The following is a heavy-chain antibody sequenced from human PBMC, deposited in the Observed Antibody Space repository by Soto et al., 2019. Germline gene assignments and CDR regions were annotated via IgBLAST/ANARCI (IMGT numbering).Heavy chain of an antibody. Sequence: PSETLSLTCTVSGGSISTSSYYWGWIRQPPGKGLEWIGSIYYSGSTYYNPYVKSRVTISVDTSKNQFSLKLSSVTAADTAVYYCARRLKGRLAATISPPYYFAYRGQGTLVTVSS. CDR1: GGSISTSSYY. CDR2: IYYSGST. V-gene: IGHV4-39*01. J-gene: IGHJ4*02. D-gene: IGHD2-15*01. CDR3: ARRLKGRLAATISPPYYFAY.